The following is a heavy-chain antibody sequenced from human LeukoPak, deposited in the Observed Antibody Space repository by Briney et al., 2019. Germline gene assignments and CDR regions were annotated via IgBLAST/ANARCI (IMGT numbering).Heavy chain of an antibody. Sequence: GGSLRLSCEASGLTFNKYWMTWVRQAPGKGLEWVANIKQDGSEKNYVDSVKGRFTISRDNAKNSLSLRMNSLSAEDTAVYYCAREVAGTPFIDYWGQGTLVTVSS. D-gene: IGHD1-14*01. CDR1: GLTFNKYW. J-gene: IGHJ4*02. CDR3: AREVAGTPFIDY. CDR2: IKQDGSEK. V-gene: IGHV3-7*01.